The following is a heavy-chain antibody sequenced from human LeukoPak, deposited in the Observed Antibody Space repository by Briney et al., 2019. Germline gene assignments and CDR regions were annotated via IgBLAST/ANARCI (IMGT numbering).Heavy chain of an antibody. CDR2: IIPIFDTA. Sequence: GSSVKVSCKASGGTFSTYTISWVRQAPGQGLEWMGGIIPIFDTANYAQRFQGRVTISTDESRTTAYMELNSLKSEDTAVYYCARDIAAQPPDYYYYYMDVWGKGTTVTVSS. D-gene: IGHD6-6*01. J-gene: IGHJ6*03. V-gene: IGHV1-69*05. CDR3: ARDIAAQPPDYYYYYMDV. CDR1: GGTFSTYT.